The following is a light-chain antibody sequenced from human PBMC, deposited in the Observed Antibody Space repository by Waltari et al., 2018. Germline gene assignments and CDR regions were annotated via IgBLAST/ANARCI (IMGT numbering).Light chain of an antibody. CDR2: GAT. Sequence: IVMTQSPATLSVSPGERVTLSCRASQSVRSYVAWYQQQPGLAPRLLVYGATTRATGIPAKFSGSGSGTEFTLTISSLESEDSAVYFCQQYNNWPPEFGQGTRLEIQ. CDR3: QQYNNWPPE. J-gene: IGKJ5*01. CDR1: QSVRSY. V-gene: IGKV3-15*01.